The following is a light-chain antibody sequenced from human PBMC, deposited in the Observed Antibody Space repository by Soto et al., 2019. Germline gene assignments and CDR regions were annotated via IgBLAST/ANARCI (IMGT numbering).Light chain of an antibody. Sequence: DLQMTQSPSTLSASVGDKVTITCRASQSITNCLAWFQQKPGKGPKPLIYRASSLESGVPSRFSGRGSGTEFSLSISRLQPDDFATYYCQQYNSYPLTFGQGTRLE. CDR1: QSITNC. CDR2: RAS. V-gene: IGKV1-5*03. J-gene: IGKJ5*01. CDR3: QQYNSYPLT.